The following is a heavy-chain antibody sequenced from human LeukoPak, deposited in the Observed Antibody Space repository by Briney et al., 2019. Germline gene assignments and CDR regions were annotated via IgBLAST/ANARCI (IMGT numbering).Heavy chain of an antibody. D-gene: IGHD1-7*01. Sequence: SETLSLTCTVSGGSISSYYWSWIRQPPGKGLEWIGYIYYSGSTNYNPSLKSRVTISVDTSKNQFSLKLSSVAAADTAVYYCARDNWNYGSSMDVWGQGTTVTVSS. J-gene: IGHJ6*02. CDR3: ARDNWNYGSSMDV. CDR2: IYYSGST. CDR1: GGSISSYY. V-gene: IGHV4-59*01.